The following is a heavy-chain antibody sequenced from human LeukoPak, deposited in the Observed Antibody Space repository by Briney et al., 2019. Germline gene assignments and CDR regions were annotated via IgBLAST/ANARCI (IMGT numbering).Heavy chain of an antibody. D-gene: IGHD3-22*01. Sequence: SETLSLTCTVSGGSISSYYWSWIRQPAGKGLEWIGRIYASGSTNYNPSLKSRVTMSVDTSKNQFSLSLSSVTAADTAVYYCARVTGYMIEDYFDYWGQGTLVTVSS. CDR1: GGSISSYY. J-gene: IGHJ4*02. CDR2: IYASGST. CDR3: ARVTGYMIEDYFDY. V-gene: IGHV4-4*07.